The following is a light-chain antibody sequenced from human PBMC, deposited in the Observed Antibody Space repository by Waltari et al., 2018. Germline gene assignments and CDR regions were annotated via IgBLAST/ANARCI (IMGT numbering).Light chain of an antibody. CDR2: DVT. Sequence: QSALTQSASVSGSPGQSITISCPGTSSDVGGYNHVPWYQQHPGKAPKLMIYDVTNRPSGVSNRFSGSKSGNTASLTISGLQAEDEADYYCSSYTSSSALVFGGGTKLTVL. V-gene: IGLV2-14*03. J-gene: IGLJ2*01. CDR3: SSYTSSSALV. CDR1: SSDVGGYNH.